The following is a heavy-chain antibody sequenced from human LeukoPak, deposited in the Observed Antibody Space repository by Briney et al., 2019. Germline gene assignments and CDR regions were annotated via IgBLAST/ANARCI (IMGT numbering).Heavy chain of an antibody. Sequence: GGSLKISCKGFGYSFTNYWIGWVRQMPGKGLGWMGLIYPDDSDTRYSPSFQGQVSISADKSISTAYLQWSSLQASDTAMYYCATLLYCSSTSCYSDAFDIWGQGTMVTVSS. CDR1: GYSFTNYW. CDR3: ATLLYCSSTSCYSDAFDI. V-gene: IGHV5-51*01. CDR2: IYPDDSDT. D-gene: IGHD2-2*01. J-gene: IGHJ3*02.